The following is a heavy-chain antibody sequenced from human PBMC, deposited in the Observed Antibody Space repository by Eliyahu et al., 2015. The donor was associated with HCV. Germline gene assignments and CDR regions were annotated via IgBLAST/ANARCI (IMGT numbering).Heavy chain of an antibody. J-gene: IGHJ6*02. V-gene: IGHV4-61*02. Sequence: QVQLQESGPGLVKPSQTLPPTCTVSGGSISSGSYYWSWIRQPAGKGLEWIGRIYTSGSTNYNPSLKSRVTISVDTSKNQFSLKLSSVTAADTAVYYCASSLHRHYYYYYGMDVWGQGTTVTVSS. CDR1: GGSISSGSYY. D-gene: IGHD4-11*01. CDR3: ASSLHRHYYYYYGMDV. CDR2: IYTSGST.